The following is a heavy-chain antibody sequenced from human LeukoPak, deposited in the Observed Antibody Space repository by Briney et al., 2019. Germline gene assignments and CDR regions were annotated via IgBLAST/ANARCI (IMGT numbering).Heavy chain of an antibody. CDR3: ARDLAALSHFFYY. CDR1: GYTFTGYY. D-gene: IGHD3-16*01. CDR2: VNTNSGGT. Sequence: GSVKVSCKASGYTFTGYYMHWVRQAPGQGLEWMAWVNTNSGGTNYAQKVQGRVTMTRDTSISTAYMELSRLRSDDTAVYYCARDLAALSHFFYYWGQGTLVTVSS. V-gene: IGHV1-2*02. J-gene: IGHJ4*02.